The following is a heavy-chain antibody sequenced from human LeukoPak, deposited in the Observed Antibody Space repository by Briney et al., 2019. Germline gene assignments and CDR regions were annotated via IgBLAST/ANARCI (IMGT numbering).Heavy chain of an antibody. Sequence: ASVKVSCKASGYTFTSYYMHWVRQAPGQGLEWMGIINPSGGSTSYAQKFQGRVTITTDESTSTAYMELSSLRSEDTAVYYCARVDCSGGSCYRPFFDYWGQGTLVTVSS. CDR2: INPSGGST. D-gene: IGHD2-15*01. V-gene: IGHV1-46*01. CDR3: ARVDCSGGSCYRPFFDY. CDR1: GYTFTSYY. J-gene: IGHJ4*02.